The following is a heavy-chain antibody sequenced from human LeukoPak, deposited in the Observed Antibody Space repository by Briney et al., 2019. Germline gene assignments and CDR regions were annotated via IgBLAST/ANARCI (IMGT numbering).Heavy chain of an antibody. D-gene: IGHD6-13*01. V-gene: IGHV4-34*01. Sequence: SETLSLTCTVSGGSISSYYWSWIRQPPGKGLEWIGEINHSGSTNYNPSLKSRVTISVDTSKNQFSLKLSSVTAADTAVYYCARGKTPGIAAAVRKAWFDPWGQGTLVTVSS. CDR3: ARGKTPGIAAAVRKAWFDP. J-gene: IGHJ5*02. CDR1: GGSISSYY. CDR2: INHSGST.